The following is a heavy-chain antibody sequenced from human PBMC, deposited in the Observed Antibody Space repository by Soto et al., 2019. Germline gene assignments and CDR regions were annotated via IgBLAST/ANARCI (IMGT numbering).Heavy chain of an antibody. CDR1: GYTFTSYG. CDR2: ISAYNGNT. V-gene: IGHV1-18*01. CDR3: ARVAPPGYSSSYYYYMDV. J-gene: IGHJ6*03. D-gene: IGHD6-13*01. Sequence: EASVKVSCKSSGYTFTSYGISWVRQAPGQGLEWMGWISAYNGNTNYAQKLQGRVTMTTDTSTSTAYMELRSLRSDDTAVHYCARVAPPGYSSSYYYYMDVWGKGTTVTVS.